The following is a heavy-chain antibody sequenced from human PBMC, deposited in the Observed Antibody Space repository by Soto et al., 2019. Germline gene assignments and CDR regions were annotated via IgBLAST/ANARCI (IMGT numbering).Heavy chain of an antibody. CDR3: ARGSDFWDNYYYVDV. CDR1: GGSFSGYY. D-gene: IGHD3-3*01. Sequence: SETLSLTCAPYGGSFSGYYWSWIRQPPGKGLEWIGEINHSGSTNYNPSLKSRVTISVDTSKNQFSLKLSSVTAADTAVYYCARGSDFWDNYYYVDVWGKGTTVAVSS. J-gene: IGHJ6*03. V-gene: IGHV4-34*01. CDR2: INHSGST.